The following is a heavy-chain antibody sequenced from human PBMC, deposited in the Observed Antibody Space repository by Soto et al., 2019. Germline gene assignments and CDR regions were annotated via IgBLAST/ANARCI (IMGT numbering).Heavy chain of an antibody. D-gene: IGHD1-7*01. CDR2: ISYDGSNK. CDR1: GFTFSSYG. Sequence: QVQLVESGGGVVQPGRSLRLSCAASGFTFSSYGMHWVRQAPGKGLERVAVISYDGSNKYYADSVKGRFTISRDNSKNTLYLQMNSLRAEDTAVYYCAKDGPGTTQSPPPFDYWGQGTLVTVSS. CDR3: AKDGPGTTQSPPPFDY. J-gene: IGHJ4*02. V-gene: IGHV3-30*18.